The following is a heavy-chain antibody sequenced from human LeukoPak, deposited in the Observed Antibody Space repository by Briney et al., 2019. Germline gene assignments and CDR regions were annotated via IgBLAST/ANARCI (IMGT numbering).Heavy chain of an antibody. D-gene: IGHD2-15*01. CDR3: ARGPLCCSGGSCYCQDYYYYYMDV. CDR2: ISGGSSDM. Sequence: GGSLRLSCAASGFTFSNYIMNWVRQVPGKGLEWISSISGGSSDMSYADSVKGRFTISRDNTKNSLYLQMNSLRAEDAAVYYCARGPLCCSGGSCYCQDYYYYYMDVWGKGTTVTVSS. CDR1: GFTFSNYI. J-gene: IGHJ6*03. V-gene: IGHV3-21*06.